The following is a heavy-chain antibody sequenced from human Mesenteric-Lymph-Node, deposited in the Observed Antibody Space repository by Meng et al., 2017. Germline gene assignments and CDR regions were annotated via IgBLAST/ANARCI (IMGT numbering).Heavy chain of an antibody. CDR2: IYYSGST. Sequence: SETLSLTCTVSGGSISCGSCYWGWIRQPPGKGLEWIGTIYYSGSTHYNPSLKSRVTISVDTSKNQFSLKLISVTAADPAVYYCARGLQRVDYFDYWGQGTLVTVSS. D-gene: IGHD6-25*01. V-gene: IGHV4-39*07. J-gene: IGHJ4*02. CDR3: ARGLQRVDYFDY. CDR1: GGSISCGSCY.